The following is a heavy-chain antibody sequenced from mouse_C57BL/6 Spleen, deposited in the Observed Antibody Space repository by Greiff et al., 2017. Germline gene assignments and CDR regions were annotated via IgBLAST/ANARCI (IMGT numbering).Heavy chain of an antibody. J-gene: IGHJ3*01. CDR3: ARGGDRGVWFAY. CDR1: GYAFSSYW. V-gene: IGHV1-80*01. CDR2: IYPGDGDT. Sequence: VQLQESGAELVKPGASVKISCKASGYAFSSYWMNWVKQRPGKGLEWIGQIYPGDGDTNYNGKFKGKATLTADKSSSTAYMQLSSLTSEDSAVYFCARGGDRGVWFAYWGQGTLVTVSA. D-gene: IGHD3-3*01.